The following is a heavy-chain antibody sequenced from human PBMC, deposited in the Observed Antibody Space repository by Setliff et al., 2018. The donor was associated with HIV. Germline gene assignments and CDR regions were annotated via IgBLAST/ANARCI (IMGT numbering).Heavy chain of an antibody. CDR3: ARAGPAGDYFDY. CDR1: GGSFPAYY. V-gene: IGHV4-34*01. J-gene: IGHJ4*02. Sequence: SQTLSLTCAVYGGSFPAYYWNWVRQPPGKGLEWIGEINYSGDTTYNPSLKSRVNMFIDTSKKQFSLKVASVTAADTAVYYCARAGPAGDYFDYWGQGTLVTVSS. D-gene: IGHD6-19*01. CDR2: INYSGDT.